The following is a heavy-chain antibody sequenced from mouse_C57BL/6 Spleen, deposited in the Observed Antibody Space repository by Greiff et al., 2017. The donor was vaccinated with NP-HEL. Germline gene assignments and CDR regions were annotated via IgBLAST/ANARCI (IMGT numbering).Heavy chain of an antibody. Sequence: VQRVESGPELVKPGASVKLSCKASGYTFTSYDINWVKQRPGQGLEWIGWIYPRDGSTKYNEKFKGKATLTVDRYSSTAYMELHSLTSEDSAVYFCARGGDDYDGYFDVWGTGTTVTVSS. J-gene: IGHJ1*03. V-gene: IGHV1-85*01. D-gene: IGHD2-4*01. CDR1: GYTFTSYD. CDR2: IYPRDGST. CDR3: ARGGDDYDGYFDV.